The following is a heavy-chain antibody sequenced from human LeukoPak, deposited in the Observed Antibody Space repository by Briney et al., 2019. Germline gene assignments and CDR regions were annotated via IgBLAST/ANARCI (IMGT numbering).Heavy chain of an antibody. CDR1: GYTFTTYD. CDR2: MNPNSGNT. CDR3: ARGGRWLPPYAY. J-gene: IGHJ4*02. V-gene: IGHV1-8*02. Sequence: ASVKVSCKASGYTFTTYDINWVRQATGQGLEWMGWMNPNSGNTGYAQKFQGRVTMTRNTSISTAYMELSSLRSEDTAVYYCARGGRWLPPYAYWGQGTLVTVSS. D-gene: IGHD6-19*01.